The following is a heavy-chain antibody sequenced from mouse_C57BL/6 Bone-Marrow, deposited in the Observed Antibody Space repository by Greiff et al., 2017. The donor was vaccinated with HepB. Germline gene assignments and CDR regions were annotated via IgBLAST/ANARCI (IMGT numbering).Heavy chain of an antibody. CDR3: AREDYYGSSYNWYFDV. V-gene: IGHV3-1*01. CDR2: ISYSGST. CDR1: GYSITSGYD. Sequence: EVKLMESGPGMVKPSQSLSLTCTVTGYSITSGYDWHWIRHFPGNKLEWMGYISYSGSTNYNPSLKSRIPITHDTSKNHFFLKLNSVTTEDTATYYCAREDYYGSSYNWYFDVWGTGTTVTVSS. D-gene: IGHD1-1*01. J-gene: IGHJ1*03.